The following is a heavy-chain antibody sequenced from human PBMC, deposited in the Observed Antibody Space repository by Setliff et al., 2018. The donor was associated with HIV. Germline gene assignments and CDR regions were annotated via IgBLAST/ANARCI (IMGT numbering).Heavy chain of an antibody. Sequence: SETLSLTCTVSGGSISSGNYYWSWIRQHPGKGLEWIGYIYYSGSTYYNPSLKSRLTISLDTSKNQLSLKLSSVTAADTAVYYCARDPPRYYDSSGHYYPIWGQGTLVTVSS. CDR1: GGSISSGNYY. J-gene: IGHJ1*01. D-gene: IGHD3-22*01. CDR3: ARDPPRYYDSSGHYYPI. V-gene: IGHV4-31*03. CDR2: IYYSGST.